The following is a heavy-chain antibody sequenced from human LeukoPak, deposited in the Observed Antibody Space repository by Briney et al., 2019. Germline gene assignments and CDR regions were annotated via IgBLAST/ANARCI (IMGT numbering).Heavy chain of an antibody. D-gene: IGHD6-19*01. CDR3: ARGGSGWYLDY. CDR1: GFTFSSYA. V-gene: IGHV3-21*01. CDR2: ISSSGSYK. Sequence: SRGSPRLSCAASGFTFSSYAMNWVRQAPGKGLEWVSSISSSGSYKNSADSVKGRSTISRDNAKNFLYLQMNSLRAEDTAMYYCARGGSGWYLDYWGQGTLVIVSS. J-gene: IGHJ4*02.